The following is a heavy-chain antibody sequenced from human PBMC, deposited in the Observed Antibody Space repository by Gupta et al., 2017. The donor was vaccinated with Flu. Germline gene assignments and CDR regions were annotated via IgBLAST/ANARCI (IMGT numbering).Heavy chain of an antibody. J-gene: IGHJ6*02. CDR3: TTGPAIGGPYYYDSSGYHAGGEF. CDR1: GSTFSNAW. V-gene: IGHV3-15*01. CDR2: IKSKTDGGTT. D-gene: IGHD3-22*01. Sequence: EVQLVESGGGLVKPGVSVRLSCAASGSTFSNAWMSWVIQAPGKGLEWGGRIKSKTDGGTTDYAAPVKGRFTISRDDSKNTLYLQMNSLKTEDTAVYYCTTGPAIGGPYYYDSSGYHAGGEFWGQGTTVTVSS.